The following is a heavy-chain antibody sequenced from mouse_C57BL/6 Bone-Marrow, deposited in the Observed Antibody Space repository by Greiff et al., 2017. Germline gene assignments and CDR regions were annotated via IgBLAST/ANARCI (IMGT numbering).Heavy chain of an antibody. CDR1: GYTFTSYW. Sequence: QVQLQQPGAELVKPGASVKMSCKASGYTFTSYWITWVKQRPGQGLEWIGDIYPTSGRPNYNEKFKSKAILTVDTSSNTAYMQLSGLTSEDSAVFYCARSGPLGRSFDYWGQGTTLTVSS. V-gene: IGHV1-55*01. CDR3: ARSGPLGRSFDY. CDR2: IYPTSGRP. D-gene: IGHD4-1*01. J-gene: IGHJ2*01.